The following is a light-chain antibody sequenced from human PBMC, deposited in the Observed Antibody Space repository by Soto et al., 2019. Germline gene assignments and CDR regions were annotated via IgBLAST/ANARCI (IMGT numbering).Light chain of an antibody. V-gene: IGKV3-11*01. CDR3: QHRSNWPLT. J-gene: IGKJ4*01. Sequence: EIILTQSPATLSLSPGERASISCRASQSVSSDLAWYQQKPGQALRLLIYDASKRATGIPARFSGSGSGTDFTLTISSLEPEDFAVYYCQHRSNWPLTFGGGTKVEIK. CDR1: QSVSSD. CDR2: DAS.